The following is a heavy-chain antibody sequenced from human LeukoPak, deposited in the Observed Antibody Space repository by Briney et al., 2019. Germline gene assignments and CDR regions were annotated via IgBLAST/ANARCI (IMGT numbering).Heavy chain of an antibody. CDR3: ASMYSSGWPFDY. V-gene: IGHV1-46*01. J-gene: IGHJ4*02. CDR2: INPSGGST. CDR1: GYTFTSYY. Sequence: VASVKVSCKASGYTFTSYYMHWVPQAPGQGLEWMGIINPSGGSTSYAQEFQGRVTMTRDTSTSTVYMELSSLRSEDTAVYYCASMYSSGWPFDYWGEGTLVTVSS. D-gene: IGHD6-19*01.